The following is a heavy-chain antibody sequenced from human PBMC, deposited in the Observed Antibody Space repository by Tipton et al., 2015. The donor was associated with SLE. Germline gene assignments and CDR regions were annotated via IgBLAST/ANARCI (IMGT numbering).Heavy chain of an antibody. D-gene: IGHD2-2*01. CDR2: IYYSGST. V-gene: IGHV4-39*02. J-gene: IGHJ4*02. CDR3: ARESSQSVPAPFFDY. CDR1: GGSISSSSYY. Sequence: TLSLTCTVSGGSISSSSYYWGWIRQPPGKGLEWIGSIYYSGSTYYNPSLKSRVTISVDTSKNQFSLKLSSVTAADTAVYYCARESSQSVPAPFFDYWGQGTLVTVSS.